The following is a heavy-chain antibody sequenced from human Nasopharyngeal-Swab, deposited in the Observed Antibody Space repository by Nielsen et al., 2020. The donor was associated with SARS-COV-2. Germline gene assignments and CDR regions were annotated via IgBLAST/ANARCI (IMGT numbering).Heavy chain of an antibody. V-gene: IGHV3-33*01. CDR3: AREGIVGATNGLDY. CDR1: GFTFSSYG. CDR2: IWYDGSNK. D-gene: IGHD1-26*01. J-gene: IGHJ4*02. Sequence: GGSLRLSCAASGFTFSSYGMHWVRKAPGKGLEWVAVIWYDGSNKYYADSVKGRFTISRDNSKKTLYLQMNSLRAEDTAVYYCAREGIVGATNGLDYWGQGTLVTVSS.